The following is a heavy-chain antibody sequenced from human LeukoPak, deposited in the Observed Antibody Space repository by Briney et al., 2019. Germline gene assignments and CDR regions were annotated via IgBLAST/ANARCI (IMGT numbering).Heavy chain of an antibody. V-gene: IGHV3-23*01. CDR2: ISGSGGST. CDR3: AKDPGAAVLRYPRGY. J-gene: IGHJ4*02. D-gene: IGHD3-9*01. CDR1: GFTFSSYA. Sequence: GGSLRLSCTASGFTFSSYAMSWVRQAPGKGLEWVPAISGSGGSTYYADSVKGRFTISRDNSKNTLYLQMNSLRAEDTAVYYCAKDPGAAVLRYPRGYWGQGTLVTVSS.